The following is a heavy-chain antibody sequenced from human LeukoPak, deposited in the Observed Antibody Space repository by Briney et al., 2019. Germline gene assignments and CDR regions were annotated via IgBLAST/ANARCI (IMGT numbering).Heavy chain of an antibody. D-gene: IGHD1-26*01. CDR1: GYTFTSYY. CDR3: ARDAGTDAFDI. Sequence: ASVTVSCKASGYTFTSYYMQWVRQAPRQGLEWMGIINPSGGTTNYAQKFQGRVTMTRDTATSTVYMELSSLRSEDTAVYYCARDAGTDAFDIWGQGTMVTVSS. J-gene: IGHJ3*02. V-gene: IGHV1-46*03. CDR2: INPSGGTT.